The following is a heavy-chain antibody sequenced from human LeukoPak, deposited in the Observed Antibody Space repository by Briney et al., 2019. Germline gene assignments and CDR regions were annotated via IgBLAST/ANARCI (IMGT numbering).Heavy chain of an antibody. CDR2: IIPILGIP. Sequence: ASVKVCCKASGGTISSYAISWVRQAPGQGLEWMGRIIPILGIPKYAQKFQGRVTITADKSTSTAYLELSSLRSEDTAVYYCTRDSGDSSGYFDYWGQGTLVTVSS. CDR1: GGTISSYA. D-gene: IGHD3-22*01. V-gene: IGHV1-69*04. J-gene: IGHJ4*02. CDR3: TRDSGDSSGYFDY.